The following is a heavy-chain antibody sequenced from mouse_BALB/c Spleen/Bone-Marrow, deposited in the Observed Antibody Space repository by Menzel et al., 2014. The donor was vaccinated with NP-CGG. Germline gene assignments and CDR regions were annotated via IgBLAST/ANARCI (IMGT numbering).Heavy chain of an antibody. D-gene: IGHD2-4*01. V-gene: IGHV5-17*02. CDR1: GFTFSSFG. J-gene: IGHJ4*01. CDR3: TRKGALITHYYAMDY. CDR2: ISSGSSTI. Sequence: EVMLVESGGGLVQPGGSRKLSCAASGFTFSSFGMHWVRQAPEKGLEWVAYISSGSSTIYYADTVKGRFTISRDNPKNTLLLQMTSLRSEDTAMYYCTRKGALITHYYAMDYWGQGTSVTVSS.